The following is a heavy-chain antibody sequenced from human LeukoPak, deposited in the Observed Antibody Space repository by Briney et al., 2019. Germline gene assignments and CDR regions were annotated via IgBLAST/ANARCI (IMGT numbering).Heavy chain of an antibody. D-gene: IGHD4-17*01. CDR1: GFTFTGYS. V-gene: IGHV3-21*01. J-gene: IGHJ3*02. Sequence: KPGGSLRLSCAASGFTFTGYSINWVRQAPGKGLEWVSSISSTSSYIFYADPVKGRFTISRDNAKNSLYLQMNSLRAEDTAVYYCAREPTVTTRAFDIWGQGTMVTVSS. CDR3: AREPTVTTRAFDI. CDR2: ISSTSSYI.